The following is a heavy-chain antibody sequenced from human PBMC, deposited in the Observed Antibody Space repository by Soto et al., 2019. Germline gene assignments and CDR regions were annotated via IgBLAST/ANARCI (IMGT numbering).Heavy chain of an antibody. V-gene: IGHV3-74*01. CDR2: ASLDGTST. Sequence: GGSLRLSYAASVFPFSSFWMQCVRQARGKGLVWVARASLDGTSTSYAETVKGPFTISRDNAKNTLYMQMDSLRAEDTAVYYCTRHGSGDYFLFDPWGQGTLVTVSS. CDR3: TRHGSGDYFLFDP. CDR1: VFPFSSFW. J-gene: IGHJ5*02. D-gene: IGHD4-17*01.